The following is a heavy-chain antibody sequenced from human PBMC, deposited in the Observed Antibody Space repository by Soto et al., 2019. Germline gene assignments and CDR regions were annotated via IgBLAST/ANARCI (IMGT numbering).Heavy chain of an antibody. CDR1: GFTFSTYA. CDR3: AKAHYDFWSGSPPGYYGMDV. V-gene: IGHV3-23*01. D-gene: IGHD3-3*01. Sequence: GGSLRLSCAASGFTFSTYAMSWVRQAPGKGLGWVSAMSGSGGSTCYADSVKGRFTISRDTAKITLYLQMNSLTAADTAVYYCAKAHYDFWSGSPPGYYGMDVWGQGTTVTVSS. CDR2: MSGSGGST. J-gene: IGHJ6*02.